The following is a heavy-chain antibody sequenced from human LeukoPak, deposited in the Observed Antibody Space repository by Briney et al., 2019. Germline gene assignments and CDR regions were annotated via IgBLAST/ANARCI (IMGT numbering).Heavy chain of an antibody. CDR3: ARVSISLFGVVTAHFDS. CDR1: GGSFSGSY. V-gene: IGHV4-34*01. D-gene: IGHD3-3*01. J-gene: IGHJ4*02. Sequence: SETLSPTCGVSGGSFSGSYWGWIRQPPGKGLEWIGEINLSGSTNYNSSLTSRVTISLDTSKNQFSPNLRSVTTADTAVYYCARVSISLFGVVTAHFDSWGQGTLVAVSS. CDR2: INLSGST.